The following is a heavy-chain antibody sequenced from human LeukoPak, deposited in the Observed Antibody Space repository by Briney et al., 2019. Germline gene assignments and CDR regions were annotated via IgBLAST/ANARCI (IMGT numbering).Heavy chain of an antibody. Sequence: ASVKVSCKASGGTFSSYAISWLRQAPGQGLEWMGGIIPIFGTANYAQKFQGRVTITTDESTSTAYMELSSLRSEDTAVYYCARGLRFLEWSNMDVWGKGTTVTVSS. D-gene: IGHD3-3*01. J-gene: IGHJ6*03. CDR3: ARGLRFLEWSNMDV. CDR1: GGTFSSYA. CDR2: IIPIFGTA. V-gene: IGHV1-69*05.